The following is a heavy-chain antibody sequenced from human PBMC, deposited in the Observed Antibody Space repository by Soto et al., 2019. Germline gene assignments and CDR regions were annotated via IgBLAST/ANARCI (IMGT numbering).Heavy chain of an antibody. Sequence: SGXSLRLSGAASGFTFSSYAISWVSQAPGKGLEWVSAISGSGGSTYYADSVKGRFTISRDNSKNTLYLQMNSLRAEDTAVYYCAKAVTSPYYYYMDVWGKGTTVTVSS. CDR3: AKAVTSPYYYYMDV. V-gene: IGHV3-23*01. CDR2: ISGSGGST. D-gene: IGHD4-17*01. J-gene: IGHJ6*03. CDR1: GFTFSSYA.